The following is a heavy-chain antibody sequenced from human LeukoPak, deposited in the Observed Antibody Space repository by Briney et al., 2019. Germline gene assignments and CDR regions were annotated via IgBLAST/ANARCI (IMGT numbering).Heavy chain of an antibody. Sequence: KPSETLSLTCAVYGGSFSDYYWSWIRQPPGKGLEWIGEINHSGSTNYNPSLKSRVTISVDTSKKQLSLKLSSATAADTAVYYCARDGYCSSTSCSDYWGQGTLVTVSS. CDR1: GGSFSDYY. CDR3: ARDGYCSSTSCSDY. CDR2: INHSGST. V-gene: IGHV4-34*01. J-gene: IGHJ4*02. D-gene: IGHD2-2*01.